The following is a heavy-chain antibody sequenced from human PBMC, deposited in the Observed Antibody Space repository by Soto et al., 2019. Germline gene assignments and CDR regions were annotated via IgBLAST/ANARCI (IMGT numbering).Heavy chain of an antibody. CDR2: INPSGGST. Sequence: QVQLVQSGAEVKKPGASVKVSCKASGYTFTSYYMHWVRQAPGQGLEWMGIINPSGGSTSYAQKFQGRVTMTRDTSTSTVYMELSSLRSEDTAVYYCARGFIIAAAGRYGMDVWGQGTTVTVSS. D-gene: IGHD6-13*01. V-gene: IGHV1-46*03. CDR1: GYTFTSYY. J-gene: IGHJ6*02. CDR3: ARGFIIAAAGRYGMDV.